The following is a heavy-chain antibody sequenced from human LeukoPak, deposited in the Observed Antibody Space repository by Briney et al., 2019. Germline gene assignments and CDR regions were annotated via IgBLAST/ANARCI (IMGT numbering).Heavy chain of an antibody. CDR2: FDPEDGET. CDR3: ATDGIAAAGIDY. V-gene: IGHV1-24*01. CDR1: GYTLTELS. J-gene: IGHJ4*02. D-gene: IGHD6-13*01. Sequence: ASVKVSCKVSGYTLTELSMHWVRQAPGKGLEWMGGFDPEDGETIYAQKFQGGVTMTEDTSTDTAYMELSSLRSEDTAVYYCATDGIAAAGIDYWGQGTLVTVSS.